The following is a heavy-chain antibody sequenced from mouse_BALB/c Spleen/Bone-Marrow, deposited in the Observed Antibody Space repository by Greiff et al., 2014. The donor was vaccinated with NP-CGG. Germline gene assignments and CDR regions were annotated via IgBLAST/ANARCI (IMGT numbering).Heavy chain of an antibody. CDR2: IYPGNSDT. D-gene: IGHD2-2*01. Sequence: EVMLVESGTVLARPGASVKMSCKASGYSFTSYWMHWVKQRPGQGLEWIGAIYPGNSDTSYNQKFKGKAKLTAVTSASTAYMELSSLTNEDSAVYYCTSGYDYYAMDYWGQGTSVTVSS. CDR1: GYSFTSYW. CDR3: TSGYDYYAMDY. J-gene: IGHJ4*01. V-gene: IGHV1-5*01.